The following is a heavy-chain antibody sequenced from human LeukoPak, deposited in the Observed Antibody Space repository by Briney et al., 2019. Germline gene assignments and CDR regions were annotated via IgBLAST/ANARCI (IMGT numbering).Heavy chain of an antibody. CDR3: ARDRYYYGSGSDY. CDR1: DDSITIYY. Sequence: SETLSLTCTVSDDSITIYYWGWIRQPPGKGLEWIGSIYYSGSTYYNPSLKSRVTISVDTSKNQFSLKLSSVTAADTAVYYCARDRYYYGSGSDYWGQGTLVTVSS. CDR2: IYYSGST. D-gene: IGHD3-10*01. J-gene: IGHJ4*02. V-gene: IGHV4-39*07.